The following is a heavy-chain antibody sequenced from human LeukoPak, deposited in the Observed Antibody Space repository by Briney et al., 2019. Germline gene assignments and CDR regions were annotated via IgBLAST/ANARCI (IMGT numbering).Heavy chain of an antibody. D-gene: IGHD5-12*01. Sequence: KTGGSLRLSCAASGFTFSDYYMSWIRQAPGKGLEWVSYISSSGSTIYYADSVKGRFTVSRDNAKNSLYLQMNSLRAEDTAVYYCAREGIVATFYYYYGMDVWGQGTTVTVSS. CDR3: AREGIVATFYYYYGMDV. CDR2: ISSSGSTI. CDR1: GFTFSDYY. V-gene: IGHV3-11*01. J-gene: IGHJ6*02.